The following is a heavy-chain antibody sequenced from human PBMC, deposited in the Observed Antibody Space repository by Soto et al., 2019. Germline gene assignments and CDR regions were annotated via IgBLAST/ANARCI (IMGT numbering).Heavy chain of an antibody. V-gene: IGHV3-66*01. J-gene: IGHJ4*02. CDR1: GFTVSSNY. CDR3: ASAGYTNYGPTYFDY. Sequence: EVQLVESGGGLVQPGGSLRLSCAASGFTVSSNYMNWVSQAPGEGLAGFSIIYSGGSTYYAYSVKGRFTISRDNSNITLLLLINCLRVEDTSMYYCASAGYTNYGPTYFDYWGQGTLGAVSS. D-gene: IGHD4-4*01. CDR2: IYSGGST.